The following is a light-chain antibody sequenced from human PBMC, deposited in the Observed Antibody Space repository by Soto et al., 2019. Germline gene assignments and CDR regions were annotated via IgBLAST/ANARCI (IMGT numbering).Light chain of an antibody. CDR2: EVS. CDR3: SSFTSSHTLV. J-gene: IGLJ2*01. Sequence: QSVLTQPASVSGSPGQSITISCTGTSSDVGGYNYVAWYQQHPGKVPKLMIYEVSKRPSGVSNRFSGSKSDNTASLTISGLQAEDEANYYCSSFTSSHTLVFGEGTKLTVL. CDR1: SSDVGGYNY. V-gene: IGLV2-14*01.